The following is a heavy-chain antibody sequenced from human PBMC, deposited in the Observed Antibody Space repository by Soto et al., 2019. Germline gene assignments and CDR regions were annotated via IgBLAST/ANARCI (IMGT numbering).Heavy chain of an antibody. Sequence: PSETLALTCTVSGGSISSYDWSWIRQPPGKGLEWIGYIYYSGSTNYNPSLKSRVTISVDTSKNQFSLKLSSVTAADTAVYYCARLFGGTRYFDWSDYYGMDVWGQGTTVTVSS. CDR3: ARLFGGTRYFDWSDYYGMDV. D-gene: IGHD3-9*01. CDR1: GGSISSYD. J-gene: IGHJ6*02. V-gene: IGHV4-59*08. CDR2: IYYSGST.